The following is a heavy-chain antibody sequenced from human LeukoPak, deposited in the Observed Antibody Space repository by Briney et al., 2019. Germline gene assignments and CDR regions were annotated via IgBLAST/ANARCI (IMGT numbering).Heavy chain of an antibody. CDR2: NNDRGSS. CDR1: GDSISYHNYY. Sequence: SETLSLTCAVSGDSISYHNYYWDWIRQPPGKGLEWIGENNDRGSSNYNPSLKSRVTISVDTSKNHFSLKLSSVTAADTAVYYCARGRRQWLVPPSDYYFYMDVWGKGTTVTVSS. J-gene: IGHJ6*03. V-gene: IGHV4-39*02. D-gene: IGHD6-19*01. CDR3: ARGRRQWLVPPSDYYFYMDV.